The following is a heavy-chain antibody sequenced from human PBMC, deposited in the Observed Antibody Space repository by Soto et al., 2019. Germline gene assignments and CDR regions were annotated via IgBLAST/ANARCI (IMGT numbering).Heavy chain of an antibody. CDR1: CGSSSSSSYC. CDR2: IYHSGST. CDR3: ARRGYCTNGACYYGMDV. D-gene: IGHD2-8*01. Sequence: PLETLPHPCTVSCGSSSSSSYCCSWIRKPPGKGLEWIGSIYHSGSTSYNPSLQSRVTISVDTSKNQLSLRLSSVTVADTAVYYCARRGYCTNGACYYGMDVWGQGTTVTVSS. J-gene: IGHJ6*02. V-gene: IGHV4-39*01.